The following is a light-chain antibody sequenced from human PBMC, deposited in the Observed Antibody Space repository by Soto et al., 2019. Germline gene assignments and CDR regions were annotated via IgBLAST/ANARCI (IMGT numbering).Light chain of an antibody. V-gene: IGKV1-39*01. CDR3: QQTYTTPEIT. CDR2: GAS. Sequence: DIQMTQSPSTVSAPVGDRVTITCRASQNISIYLNWYQLKPGKAPNLMVYGASYLKSGVPTRFSGSGSGTDFTLTISSLQPEDFAIYYCQQTYTTPEITCGQGTRLEI. J-gene: IGKJ5*01. CDR1: QNISIY.